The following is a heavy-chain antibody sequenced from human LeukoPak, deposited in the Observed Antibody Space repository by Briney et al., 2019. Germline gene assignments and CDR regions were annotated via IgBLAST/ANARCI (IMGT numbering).Heavy chain of an antibody. D-gene: IGHD6-6*01. V-gene: IGHV4-39*07. CDR1: GGSIGSDSYS. CDR2: TYYSGKS. Sequence: SETLSLTCTVSGGSIGSDSYSWGWIRQPPGKGLEWIASTYYSGKSYYKVSLKSRVTILVDTSKNQFSLKLSSVTAADTAVYYCARLGRYSSSFVAPADYWGQGTLVTVSS. J-gene: IGHJ4*02. CDR3: ARLGRYSSSFVAPADY.